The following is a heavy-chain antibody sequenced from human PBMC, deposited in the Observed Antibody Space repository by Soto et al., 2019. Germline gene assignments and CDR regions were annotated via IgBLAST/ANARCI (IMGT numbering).Heavy chain of an antibody. CDR1: GFTFSSYA. Sequence: GGSLRLSCAASGFTFSSYAMSWVRQAPEKGLEWFSAISGSGGSTYYADSVRGRFTISRDNSKNTLYLQMNSLRAEDTAVYYCAKALDILTGYYYHMDVWGKGTTVTVSS. CDR3: AKALDILTGYYYHMDV. V-gene: IGHV3-23*01. CDR2: ISGSGGST. D-gene: IGHD3-9*01. J-gene: IGHJ6*03.